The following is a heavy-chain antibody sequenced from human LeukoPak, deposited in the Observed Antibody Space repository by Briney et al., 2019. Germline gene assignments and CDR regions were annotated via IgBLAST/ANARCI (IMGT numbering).Heavy chain of an antibody. Sequence: TETLSLTCAVSGYSISSGYYWGWIRQPPGKGLEWIGSIYHSGSTYYNPSLKSRVTISVDTSKNQFSLKLSSVTAADTAVYYCGRHDYGDYAGFDIWGQGTRVTVSS. CDR1: GYSISSGYY. CDR3: GRHDYGDYAGFDI. D-gene: IGHD4-17*01. V-gene: IGHV4-38-2*01. CDR2: IYHSGST. J-gene: IGHJ3*02.